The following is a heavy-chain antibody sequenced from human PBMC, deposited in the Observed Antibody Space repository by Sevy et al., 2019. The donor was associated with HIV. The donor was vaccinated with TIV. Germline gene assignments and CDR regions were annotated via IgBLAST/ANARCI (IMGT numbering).Heavy chain of an antibody. CDR3: ARDGRRQQLVWATAANKRAYYFDY. CDR2: IIPIFGTA. Sequence: ASVKVSCKASGGTFSSYAISWVRQAPGHGLEWMGGIIPIFGTANYAQKFQGRVTITADKSTSTAYMELSSLRSEDTAVYYGARDGRRQQLVWATAANKRAYYFDYWGQGTLVTVSS. J-gene: IGHJ4*02. D-gene: IGHD6-13*01. CDR1: GGTFSSYA. V-gene: IGHV1-69*06.